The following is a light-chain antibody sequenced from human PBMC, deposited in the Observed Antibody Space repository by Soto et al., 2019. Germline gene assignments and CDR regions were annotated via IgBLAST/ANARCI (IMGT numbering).Light chain of an antibody. Sequence: IVLTQSPGTLSLSPGDRATLSCRASRAITSSFLAWYQQKPGQAPRLLIYGASSRATGIPDRFSGSGSGTDCTLIISRLEPEDFAVYYCQQYGGSPLLTFGPGTKVDIK. CDR3: QQYGGSPLLT. J-gene: IGKJ3*01. CDR1: RAITSSF. CDR2: GAS. V-gene: IGKV3-20*01.